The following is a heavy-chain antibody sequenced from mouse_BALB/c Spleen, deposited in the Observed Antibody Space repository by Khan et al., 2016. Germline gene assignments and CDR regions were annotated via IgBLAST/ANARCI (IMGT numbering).Heavy chain of an antibody. J-gene: IGHJ1*01. V-gene: IGHV3-2*02. Sequence: EVKLQESGPGLVKPSQSLSLTCTVTGYSITSDYAWNWIRQFPGNKLEWMGYISYSGSTSYNPSLKSRISITRDTSKNQFFLQLNSVTTEDTATYYCARGGLRFPYWYFDVWGAGTTVTVSS. CDR3: ARGGLRFPYWYFDV. CDR2: ISYSGST. D-gene: IGHD1-1*01. CDR1: GYSITSDYA.